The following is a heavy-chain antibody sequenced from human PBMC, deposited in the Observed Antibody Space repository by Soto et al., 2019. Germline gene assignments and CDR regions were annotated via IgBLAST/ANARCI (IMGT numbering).Heavy chain of an antibody. D-gene: IGHD2-15*01. CDR2: IWYDGSNK. CDR1: GFTFSSYS. J-gene: IGHJ4*02. V-gene: IGHV3-33*08. Sequence: GGSLRLSCAASGFTFSSYSMNWVRQAPGKGLEWVAVIWYDGSNKYYADSVKGRFTISRDNSKNTLYLQMNSPRAEDTAVYYCARDRILFDYWGQGTLVNVS. CDR3: ARDRILFDY.